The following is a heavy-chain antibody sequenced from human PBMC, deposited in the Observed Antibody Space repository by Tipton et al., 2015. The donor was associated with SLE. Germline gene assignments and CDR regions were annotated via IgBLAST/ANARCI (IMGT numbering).Heavy chain of an antibody. Sequence: QVQLVQSGAEVKKPGASVKVSCKAPGFTFTNYGVSWVRQAPGQGLEWVAWISAYNGNTDYAQKLRGRVTVTTYTSTNTAYLELRSLTSDDTALYYCARDVPASGSHLLDSWGQGTLVTVSS. CDR2: ISAYNGNT. D-gene: IGHD6-13*01. CDR3: ARDVPASGSHLLDS. CDR1: GFTFTNYG. V-gene: IGHV1-18*01. J-gene: IGHJ4*02.